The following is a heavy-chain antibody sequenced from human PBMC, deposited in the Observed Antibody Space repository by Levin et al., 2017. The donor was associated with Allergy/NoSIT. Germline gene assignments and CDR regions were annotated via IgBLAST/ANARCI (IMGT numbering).Heavy chain of an antibody. CDR3: AKDLYYGSGSPLYFDY. Sequence: GGSLRLSCAASGFSFTSYGMHWVRQAPGKGLEWVAVISYDGSNKFYADSVKGRFTISRDNSKNTLYLQMNSLRPEDTALYYCAKDLYYGSGSPLYFDYWGQGTLVTVSS. CDR2: ISYDGSNK. J-gene: IGHJ4*02. D-gene: IGHD3-10*01. CDR1: GFSFTSYG. V-gene: IGHV3-30*18.